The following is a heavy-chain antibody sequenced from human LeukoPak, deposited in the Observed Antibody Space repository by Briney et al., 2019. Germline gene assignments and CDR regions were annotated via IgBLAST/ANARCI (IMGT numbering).Heavy chain of an antibody. V-gene: IGHV4-59*01. Sequence: ASETLSLTCTVSGGSISNYYWSWIRQSPGKGLEWIGYIYYTETSYNPSLKSRVTISADTSKNQFSLKLYSVTAADTAVYYCATRKLGNDYWGQGTLVTVSS. J-gene: IGHJ4*02. CDR3: ATRKLGNDY. CDR2: IYYTET. CDR1: GGSISNYY. D-gene: IGHD7-27*01.